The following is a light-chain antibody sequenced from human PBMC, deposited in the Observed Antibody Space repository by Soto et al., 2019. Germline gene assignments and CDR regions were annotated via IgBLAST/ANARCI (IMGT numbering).Light chain of an antibody. V-gene: IGLV2-11*01. CDR1: SSDVGAYNY. CDR3: CSYAGSYTLV. Sequence: QSVLTQPRSVSGSPGQSVTISCTGTSSDVGAYNYVSWYQHHPGKAPKLMIGDVSKRPSGVPDRFSGSKSGNTASLTISGLQAEDEADYYCCSYAGSYTLVFGGGTKVTVL. CDR2: DVS. J-gene: IGLJ3*02.